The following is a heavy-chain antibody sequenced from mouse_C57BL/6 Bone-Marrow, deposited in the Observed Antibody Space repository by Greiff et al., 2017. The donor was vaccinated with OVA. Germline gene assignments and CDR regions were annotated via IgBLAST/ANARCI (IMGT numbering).Heavy chain of an antibody. CDR1: GYTFTGYW. J-gene: IGHJ2*01. Sequence: VQLQQSGAELMKPGASVKLSCKATGYTFTGYWIEWVKQRPGHGLEWIGEILPGSGSTTYNEKFKGKATFTADTSSNTAYMQLSSLTTEDSAIYYCAREHYYGPYYFDYWGQGTTLTVSS. CDR3: AREHYYGPYYFDY. V-gene: IGHV1-9*01. D-gene: IGHD1-1*01. CDR2: ILPGSGST.